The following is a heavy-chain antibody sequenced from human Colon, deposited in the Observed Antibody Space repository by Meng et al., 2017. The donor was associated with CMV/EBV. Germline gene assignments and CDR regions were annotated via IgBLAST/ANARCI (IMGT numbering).Heavy chain of an antibody. CDR2: IYWDDDT. CDR3: VHRSYSGQDDY. J-gene: IGHJ4*02. CDR1: GFSFPTDKAG. V-gene: IGHV2-5*02. Sequence: HITLKGSDPHLVNPTKPPTLTSPFSGFSFPTDKAGVGWIRHPPGKALEWLALIYWDDDTRYSPSLKTRLTITRDTSKNQVILTMTNMDPADTATYYCVHRSYSGQDDYWGQGALVTVSS. D-gene: IGHD5-12*01.